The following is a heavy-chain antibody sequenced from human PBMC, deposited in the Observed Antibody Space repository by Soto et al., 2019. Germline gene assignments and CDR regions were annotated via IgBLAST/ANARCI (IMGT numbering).Heavy chain of an antibody. D-gene: IGHD3-3*01. J-gene: IGHJ6*02. V-gene: IGHV3-33*01. CDR2: IWYDGSNK. Sequence: GGSLRLSCAASGFTFSSYGMHWVRQAPGKGLEWVAVIWYDGSNKYYADSVKGRFTISRDNSKNTLYLQMNSLRAEDTAVYYCARVHDLWSGYSSAPVYGMGVCGQGPTVTVYS. CDR3: ARVHDLWSGYSSAPVYGMGV. CDR1: GFTFSSYG.